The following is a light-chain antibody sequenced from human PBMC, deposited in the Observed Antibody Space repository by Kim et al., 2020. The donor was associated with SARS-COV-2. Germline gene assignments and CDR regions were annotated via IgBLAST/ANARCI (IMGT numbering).Light chain of an antibody. V-gene: IGLV3-21*04. CDR1: NIGSKS. CDR2: FDN. CDR3: QVWDSRGAQYV. Sequence: SYELTQPPSVSVAPGKTATMTCGGNNIGSKSVHWYQQKPGQAPVLFIYFDNVRPSGIPERFSGSNYGTTATLTISRVEAGDEADYYCQVWDSRGAQYVFGSGTKVTVL. J-gene: IGLJ1*01.